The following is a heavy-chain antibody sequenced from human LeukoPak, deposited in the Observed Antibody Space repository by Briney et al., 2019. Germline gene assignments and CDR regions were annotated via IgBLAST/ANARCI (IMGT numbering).Heavy chain of an antibody. V-gene: IGHV3-23*01. CDR2: ISGSGAST. J-gene: IGHJ4*02. CDR3: ARDCDRSGYYCY. CDR1: GFSFSSYA. D-gene: IGHD3-22*01. Sequence: GGSLRLSCAASGFSFSSYAMSWVRQAPGKGLEWVSVISGSGASTSYADSVQGRFTISRDNSKNTLYLQMNSLRSDDTAVYYCARDCDRSGYYCYWGQGTLVTVSS.